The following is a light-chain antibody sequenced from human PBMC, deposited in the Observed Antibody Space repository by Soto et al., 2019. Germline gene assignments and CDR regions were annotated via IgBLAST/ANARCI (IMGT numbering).Light chain of an antibody. V-gene: IGKV3-20*01. Sequence: EIVLTQSPGTLSLSPGERATLSCRASQSVSSSYSAWYQQKPGQAPRLLIYGASSRATDIPDRFSGSGSGTDFTLTISRLEPEDFAVYYCQQYGSSRLTFGGGTKVEIK. CDR3: QQYGSSRLT. CDR1: QSVSSSY. J-gene: IGKJ4*01. CDR2: GAS.